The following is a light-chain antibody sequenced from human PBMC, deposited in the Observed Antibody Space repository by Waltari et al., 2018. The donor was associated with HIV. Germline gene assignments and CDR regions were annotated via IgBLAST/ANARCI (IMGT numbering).Light chain of an antibody. CDR2: NGN. J-gene: IGKJ1*01. V-gene: IGKV1-39*01. CDR3: QQSYSTLWT. Sequence: DIQMTQSPSSLSASVGDRVPISCRASQSISTYLNWYQQKPGRAPKLLTYNGNMLQGGVPSRFSGSGSGTDFTLSISSLQPEDFGTYYCQQSYSTLWTFGPGTKV. CDR1: QSISTY.